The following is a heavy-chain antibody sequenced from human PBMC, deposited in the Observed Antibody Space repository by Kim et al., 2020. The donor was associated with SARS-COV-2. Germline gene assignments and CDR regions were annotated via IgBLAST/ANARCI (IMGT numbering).Heavy chain of an antibody. CDR1: GFNFGSYA. CDR3: ARDNLISSAIYY. J-gene: IGHJ4*01. Sequence: GGSLRLSCGASGFNFGSYAMHWVRQAPGRGLEWVAVISFDGNTQNYAESVKACFTISRETSKNTVYLQMTSLSADDTALYFCARDNLISSAIYYLGQG. D-gene: IGHD3-16*01. CDR2: ISFDGNTQ. V-gene: IGHV3-33*05.